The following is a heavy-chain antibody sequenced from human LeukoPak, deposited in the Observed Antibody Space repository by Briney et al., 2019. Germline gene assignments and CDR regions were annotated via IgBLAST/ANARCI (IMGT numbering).Heavy chain of an antibody. CDR3: ARGLPYSSSWYYFDY. CDR1: GFTFSTYT. Sequence: GGSLRLSCAASGFTFSTYTMNWVRQAPGKGLEWVSSISSNSNYIYYADSVKGRFTISRDNAKNSLYLQMNSLRAEDTAVYYCARGLPYSSSWYYFDYWGQGTLVTVSS. D-gene: IGHD6-13*01. V-gene: IGHV3-21*01. CDR2: ISSNSNYI. J-gene: IGHJ4*02.